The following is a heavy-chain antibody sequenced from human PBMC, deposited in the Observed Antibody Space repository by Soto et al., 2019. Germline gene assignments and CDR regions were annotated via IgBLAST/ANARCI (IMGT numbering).Heavy chain of an antibody. CDR3: ARATSGSFDALDM. V-gene: IGHV3-33*08. CDR1: GFTFSSYA. Sequence: QVQLVESGGGVVQPGRSLRLSCAASGFTFSSYAMHWVRQAPGKGLEWVAVIWYDGSIKYHADSVKGRFTISRDNSKNTVYLQMNSLRDEDTAVYYCARATSGSFDALDMWGQGTMVTVSS. J-gene: IGHJ3*02. CDR2: IWYDGSIK. D-gene: IGHD1-26*01.